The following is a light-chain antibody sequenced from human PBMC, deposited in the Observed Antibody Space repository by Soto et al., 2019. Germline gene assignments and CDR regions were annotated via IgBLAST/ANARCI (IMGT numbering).Light chain of an antibody. CDR2: EVT. V-gene: IGLV2-8*01. CDR1: SSDIGYYNY. CDR3: SSFAGVSTV. Sequence: QSALTQPHSASGSPGQSVTISCTGTSSDIGYYNYVSWYQQHPGKAPKLLIYEVTKRPSGVPDRFSGSKSGNTASLTVSGLQAEDEADYYCSSFAGVSTVFGTGTKLTVL. J-gene: IGLJ1*01.